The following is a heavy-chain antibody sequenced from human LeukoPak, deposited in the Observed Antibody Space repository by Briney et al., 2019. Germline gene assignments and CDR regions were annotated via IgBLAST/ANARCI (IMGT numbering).Heavy chain of an antibody. CDR1: GFTISSYW. Sequence: GGSLRLSCAASGFTISSYWMSWVRQAQGKGLEWVANIKQDGSEKYYVDSVKGRFTISRDNAKNSLYLQMNSLRAEDTAVYYCARGSRWLQLQWAFDIWGQGTMVTVSS. CDR2: IKQDGSEK. J-gene: IGHJ3*02. D-gene: IGHD5-24*01. CDR3: ARGSRWLQLQWAFDI. V-gene: IGHV3-7*01.